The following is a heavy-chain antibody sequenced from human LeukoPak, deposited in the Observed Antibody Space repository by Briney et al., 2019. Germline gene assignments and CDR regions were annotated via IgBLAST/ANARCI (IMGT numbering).Heavy chain of an antibody. CDR1: GFTFSSYE. Sequence: PGGSLRLSCAASGFTFSSYEMNWVRQAPGKGLEWVSYISSSGSTIYYADSVKGRFTISRDNAKNSLYLQMNSLRAEDTAVYYCARDTDSSSWTFDYWGQGTLVTVSS. V-gene: IGHV3-48*03. CDR2: ISSSGSTI. J-gene: IGHJ4*02. D-gene: IGHD6-13*01. CDR3: ARDTDSSSWTFDY.